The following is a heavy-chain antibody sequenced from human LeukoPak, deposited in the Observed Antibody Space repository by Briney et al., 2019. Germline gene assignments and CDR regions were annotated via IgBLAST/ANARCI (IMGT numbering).Heavy chain of an antibody. CDR2: ISYDGNNK. D-gene: IGHD3-22*01. Sequence: PGGSLRLSCAASGFTFSNYGIHWVRQAPGKGLEWVAVISYDGNNKYYADSVKGRFTISRDNSKNTLFLQMNSLRAEDTAVYYCAKGSYYYDSSGYHYYFDYWGQGTLVTVSS. J-gene: IGHJ4*02. CDR1: GFTFSNYG. CDR3: AKGSYYYDSSGYHYYFDY. V-gene: IGHV3-30*18.